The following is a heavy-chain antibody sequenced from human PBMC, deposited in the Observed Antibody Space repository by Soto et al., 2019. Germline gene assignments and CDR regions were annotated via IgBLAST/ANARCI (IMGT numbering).Heavy chain of an antibody. CDR1: GGTFSSYA. D-gene: IGHD2-8*01. CDR2: IIPIFGTA. V-gene: IGHV1-69*13. Sequence: ASVKVSCKASGGTFSSYAISWVRQAPGQGLEWMGGIIPIFGTANYAQKFQGRVTITADESTSTAYMELSSLRSEDTAVYYCARAPEGCTNGVCYHYFDYWGQGTRVTVSS. CDR3: ARAPEGCTNGVCYHYFDY. J-gene: IGHJ4*02.